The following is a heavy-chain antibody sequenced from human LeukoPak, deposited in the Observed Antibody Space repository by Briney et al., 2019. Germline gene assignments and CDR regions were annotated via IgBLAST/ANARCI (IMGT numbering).Heavy chain of an antibody. V-gene: IGHV3-74*01. CDR3: ASGYCSSTSCYDFQH. D-gene: IGHD2-2*01. CDR2: INSDGSST. CDR1: GFTFSSYW. Sequence: PGGSLRLSCAASGFTFSSYWMHWVRQAPGKGLVWVSRINSDGSSTSYADSVKGRFTISRDNAKNSLYLQMNSLRAEDTAVYYCASGYCSSTSCYDFQHWGQGTLVTVSS. J-gene: IGHJ1*01.